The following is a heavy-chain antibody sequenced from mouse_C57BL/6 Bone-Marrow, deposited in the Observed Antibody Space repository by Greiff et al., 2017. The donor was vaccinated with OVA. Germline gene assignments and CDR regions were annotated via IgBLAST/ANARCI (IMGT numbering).Heavy chain of an antibody. CDR3: AIEGWLLMDY. J-gene: IGHJ4*01. CDR2: ISYSGSN. Sequence: EVQLQESGPGMVKPSQSLSLTCTVTGYSITSGYDWHWIRHFPGNKLEWMGYISYSGSNNYNPSFKNRISITRDTSKNQFFLKLNSVTTEDTATYYCAIEGWLLMDYWGQGTSVTVSS. CDR1: GYSITSGYD. V-gene: IGHV3-1*01. D-gene: IGHD2-3*01.